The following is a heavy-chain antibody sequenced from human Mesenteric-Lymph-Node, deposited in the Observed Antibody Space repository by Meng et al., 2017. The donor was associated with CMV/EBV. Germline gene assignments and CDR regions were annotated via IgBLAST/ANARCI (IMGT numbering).Heavy chain of an antibody. CDR1: GGSISSSSYY. J-gene: IGHJ4*02. CDR2: IYYSGST. CDR3: ATAPIYQLPDY. D-gene: IGHD2-2*01. V-gene: IGHV4-39*07. Sequence: SETLSLTCTASGGSISSSSYYWGWIRQPPGKGLEWIGSIYYSGSTYYNPSLKSRVTISVDSSKRQFSLKVRSVTAADTAVYYCATAPIYQLPDYWDQGTLVTSPQ.